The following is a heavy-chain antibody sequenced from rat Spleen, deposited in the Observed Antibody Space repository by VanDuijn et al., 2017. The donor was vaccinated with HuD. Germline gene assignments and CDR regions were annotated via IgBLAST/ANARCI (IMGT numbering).Heavy chain of an antibody. D-gene: IGHD4-3*01. CDR3: ARYIGNNSGFAY. Sequence: EVQLQESGPGLVKPSQSLSLPWSVTGYSITSKYWGWIRKFPENKMEWIGHISYSDITSYNPSLKSRISITRDTSKNQFFLQLNSVTTDDTATYYCARYIGNNSGFAYWGQGTLVTVSS. CDR1: GYSITSKY. J-gene: IGHJ3*01. V-gene: IGHV3-1*01. CDR2: ISYSDIT.